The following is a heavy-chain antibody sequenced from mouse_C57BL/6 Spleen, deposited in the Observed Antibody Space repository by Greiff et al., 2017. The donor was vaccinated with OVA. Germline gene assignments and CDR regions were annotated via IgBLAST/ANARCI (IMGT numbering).Heavy chain of an antibody. D-gene: IGHD2-4*01. V-gene: IGHV1-61*01. J-gene: IGHJ2*01. CDR2: IYPSDSET. CDR3: ARERDYPDY. Sequence: VQLQQPGAELVRPGSSVKLSCKASGYTFTSYWMDWVKQRPGQGLEWIGNIYPSDSETHYNQKFKDKATLTVDKSSSTAYMQLSRLTSEDSAVYYCARERDYPDYWGQGTTLTVSS. CDR1: GYTFTSYW.